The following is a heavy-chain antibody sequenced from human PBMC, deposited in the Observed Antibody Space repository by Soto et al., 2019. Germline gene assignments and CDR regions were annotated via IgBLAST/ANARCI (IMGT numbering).Heavy chain of an antibody. Sequence: GESLKISCKGSGYSFTSYWIGWVRQMAGKGLEWMGIIYPGDSDTRYSPSFQGQVTISADNSIITAYLQWSSLNASDTAMSYCATCKRGPQAEHQLDRFDYWRQGTLVTVSS. V-gene: IGHV5-51*01. CDR2: IYPGDSDT. J-gene: IGHJ4*02. CDR1: GYSFTSYW. CDR3: ATCKRGPQAEHQLDRFDY. D-gene: IGHD6-13*01.